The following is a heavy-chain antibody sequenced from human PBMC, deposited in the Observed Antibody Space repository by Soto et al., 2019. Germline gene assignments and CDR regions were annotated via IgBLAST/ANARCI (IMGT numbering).Heavy chain of an antibody. CDR3: AKDLVLLRS. CDR2: ISGSGGTT. J-gene: IGHJ5*02. CDR1: GFTFSSFA. D-gene: IGHD1-26*01. V-gene: IGHV3-23*01. Sequence: GGSLRLSCAASGFTFSSFAMTWVREAPGRGLEWISGISGSGGTTYDADSVKGRFIISRDNSKNTLYLQMNSLRAEDTAIYYCAKDLVLLRSWGQGTLVTVSS.